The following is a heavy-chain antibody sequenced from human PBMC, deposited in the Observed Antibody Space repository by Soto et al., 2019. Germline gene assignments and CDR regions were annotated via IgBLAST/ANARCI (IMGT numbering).Heavy chain of an antibody. CDR1: GGSISSYY. V-gene: IGHV4-59*08. D-gene: IGHD3-9*01. CDR2: IYYSGST. J-gene: IGHJ3*02. Sequence: PSETLSLTCTVSGGSISSYYWSWIRQPPGKGLEWIGYIYYSGSTNYNPSLKSRVTISVDTSKNQFSLKLSSVTAADTAVYYCARHGYFDWLAGLDAFDIWGQGTMVTVS. CDR3: ARHGYFDWLAGLDAFDI.